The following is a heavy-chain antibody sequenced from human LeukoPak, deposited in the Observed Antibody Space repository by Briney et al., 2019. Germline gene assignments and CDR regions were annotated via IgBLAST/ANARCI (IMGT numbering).Heavy chain of an antibody. Sequence: PSETLSLTCSVSGGSINSYYWSWIRQPPGKGLEWIGYLYYSGSTNYNPSLKSRVTMSVDSSKNQVSLKLTSVTAADTAMYYCATHWYGDDYSWDAFDIRGQGTLVTVSA. V-gene: IGHV4-59*08. CDR3: ATHWYGDDYSWDAFDI. CDR1: GGSINSYY. CDR2: LYYSGST. J-gene: IGHJ3*02. D-gene: IGHD4-17*01.